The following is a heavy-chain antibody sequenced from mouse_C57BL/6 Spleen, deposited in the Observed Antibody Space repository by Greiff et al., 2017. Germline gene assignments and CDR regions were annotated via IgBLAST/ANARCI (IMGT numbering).Heavy chain of an antibody. D-gene: IGHD2-3*01. V-gene: IGHV5-17*01. CDR1: GFTFSDYG. CDR3: ARNYDGYYWFAY. CDR2: ISSGSSTI. Sequence: EVQLQESGGGLVKPGGSLKLSCAASGFTFSDYGMHWVRQAPEKGLEWVAYISSGSSTIYYADTVKGRFTISRDNAKNTLFLQMTSLRSEDTAMYYCARNYDGYYWFAYWGQGTLVTVSA. J-gene: IGHJ3*01.